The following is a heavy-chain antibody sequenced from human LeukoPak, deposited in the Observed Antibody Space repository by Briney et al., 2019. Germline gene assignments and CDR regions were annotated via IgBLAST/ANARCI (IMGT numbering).Heavy chain of an antibody. CDR3: ARGESSSWYGLDY. V-gene: IGHV3-21*01. CDR1: GFSFSSTF. CDR2: IDTTHYT. D-gene: IGHD6-13*01. Sequence: GGSLRLSCATSGFSFSSTFLNWVRQAPGKGLQYVSSIDTTHYTYYADSVKGRFTISRDNAKNSLYLQMNSLRAEDTAVYYCARGESSSWYGLDYWGQGTLVTVSS. J-gene: IGHJ4*02.